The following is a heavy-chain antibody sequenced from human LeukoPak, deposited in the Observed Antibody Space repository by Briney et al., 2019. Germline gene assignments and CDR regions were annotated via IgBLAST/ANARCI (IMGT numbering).Heavy chain of an antibody. Sequence: GASVKVSCKVSGYTLTELSMHWVRQAPGKGHEWMGGFDPEDGETIYAQKFQGRVTMTEDTSTDTAYMELSSLRSEDTAVYYCATDITISDTGTSDFYYYGMDVWGQGTTVTVSS. V-gene: IGHV1-24*01. CDR1: GYTLTELS. CDR2: FDPEDGET. CDR3: ATDITISDTGTSDFYYYGMDV. D-gene: IGHD3-3*01. J-gene: IGHJ6*02.